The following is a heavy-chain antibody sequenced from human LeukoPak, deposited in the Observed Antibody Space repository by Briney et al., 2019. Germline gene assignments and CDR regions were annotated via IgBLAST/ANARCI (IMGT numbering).Heavy chain of an antibody. D-gene: IGHD3-9*01. CDR2: ISAYNGNT. V-gene: IGHV1-18*04. CDR3: ARDSPLYDILTGYYPWYFDY. J-gene: IGHJ4*02. Sequence: ASVKVSCKASGYTFTSYGINWVRQAPGQGLEWMGWISAYNGNTNYAQKLQGRVTMTTDTSTSTAYMELRSLRSDDTAVYYCARDSPLYDILTGYYPWYFDYWGQGTLVTVSS. CDR1: GYTFTSYG.